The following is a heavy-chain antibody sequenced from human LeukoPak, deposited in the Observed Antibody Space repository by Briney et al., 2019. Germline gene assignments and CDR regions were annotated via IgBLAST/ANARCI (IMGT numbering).Heavy chain of an antibody. D-gene: IGHD2-15*01. J-gene: IGHJ4*02. V-gene: IGHV3-74*01. CDR2: IKSDGSSI. Sequence: RGGCLRLSCAASGFTSRSYWMHWARQAPGKGLVWVSRIKSDGSSITYAESVKGRFTISRDNAKNTLYLQMNSLRAEDTAVYYCARDQLYCSGGICYFDYWGRGTVDPVSS. CDR3: ARDQLYCSGGICYFDY. CDR1: GFTSRSYW.